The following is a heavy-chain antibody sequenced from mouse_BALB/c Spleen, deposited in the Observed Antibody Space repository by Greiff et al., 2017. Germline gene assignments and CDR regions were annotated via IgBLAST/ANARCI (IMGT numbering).Heavy chain of an antibody. D-gene: IGHD2-4*01. Sequence: EVQRVESGGGLVKPGGSLKLSCAASGFTFSSYAMSWVRQSPEKRLEWVAEISSGGSYTYYPDTVTGRFTISRDNAKNTLYLEMSSLRSEDTAMYYCAKLYYDYGLYAMDYWGQGTSVTVSS. V-gene: IGHV5-9-4*01. J-gene: IGHJ4*01. CDR3: AKLYYDYGLYAMDY. CDR1: GFTFSSYA. CDR2: ISSGGSYT.